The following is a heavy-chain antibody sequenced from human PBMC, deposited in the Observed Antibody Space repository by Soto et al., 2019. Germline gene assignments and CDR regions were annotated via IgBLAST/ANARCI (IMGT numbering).Heavy chain of an antibody. D-gene: IGHD3-22*01. CDR1: GFTFSSYG. CDR2: IWYDGSNK. Sequence: PGGSLRLSCAASGFTFSSYGMHWVRQAPGKGLEWVAVIWYDGSNKYYADSVKGRFTISRDNSKNTLYLQMNSLRAEDTAVYYCARGTYYYDSSGYYPPLPAWGQGTLVTVSS. V-gene: IGHV3-33*01. CDR3: ARGTYYYDSSGYYPPLPA. J-gene: IGHJ5*02.